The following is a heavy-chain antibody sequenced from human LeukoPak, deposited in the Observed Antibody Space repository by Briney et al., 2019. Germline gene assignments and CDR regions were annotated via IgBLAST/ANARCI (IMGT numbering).Heavy chain of an antibody. CDR3: ARVYASSSWYRLDY. CDR2: ISYDGSNK. Sequence: GWSLRLSCAASGFTFSSYAMHWVRQAPGKGLEWVAVISYDGSNKYYADSVKGRFTISRDNSKNTLYLQMNSLRAEDTAVYYCARVYASSSWYRLDYWGQGTLVTVSS. V-gene: IGHV3-30*04. CDR1: GFTFSSYA. D-gene: IGHD6-13*01. J-gene: IGHJ4*02.